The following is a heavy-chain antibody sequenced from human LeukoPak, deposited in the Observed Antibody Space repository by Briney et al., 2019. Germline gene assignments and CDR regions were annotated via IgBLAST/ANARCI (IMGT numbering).Heavy chain of an antibody. J-gene: IGHJ6*04. CDR1: GGSISSGGYY. D-gene: IGHD2-15*01. CDR3: ARDGRGSSFPYYYYHGMDV. Sequence: SETLSLTCTVSGGSISSGGYYWSWIRQHPGKGLEWIGYIYYSGSTYYNPSLKSRVTISVDTSKNQFSLKLSSVTAADTAVYYCARDGRGSSFPYYYYHGMDVWGKGTTVTVSS. CDR2: IYYSGST. V-gene: IGHV4-31*03.